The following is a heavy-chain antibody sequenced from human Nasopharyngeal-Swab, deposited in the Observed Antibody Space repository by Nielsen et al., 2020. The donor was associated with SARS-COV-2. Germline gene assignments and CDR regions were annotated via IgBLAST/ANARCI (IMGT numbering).Heavy chain of an antibody. CDR1: GGSISSYY. Sequence: SETLSLTCTVSGGSISSYYWSWIRQPPGKGLEWIGDIYNSGSTNYNPSLKSRVTISVDTSKNQFSLKLSSVTAADTAVYYCARAPIVVVITAFDYWGQGTLVTVSS. CDR3: ARAPIVVVITAFDY. V-gene: IGHV4-59*12. D-gene: IGHD3-22*01. CDR2: IYNSGST. J-gene: IGHJ4*02.